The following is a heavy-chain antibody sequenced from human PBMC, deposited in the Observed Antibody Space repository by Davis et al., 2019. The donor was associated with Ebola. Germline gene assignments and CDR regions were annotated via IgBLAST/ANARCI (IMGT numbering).Heavy chain of an antibody. CDR3: ARDRGQPGYYYYYYGMDV. Sequence: PSETLSLTCTVSGGSISSYYWSWIRQPAGKGLEWIGRIYTSGSTNYNPSLKSRVTMSVDTSKNQFSLKLSSVTAADTAVYYCARDRGQPGYYYYYYGMDVWGQGTTVTVSS. CDR1: GGSISSYY. D-gene: IGHD1-1*01. J-gene: IGHJ6*02. CDR2: IYTSGST. V-gene: IGHV4-4*07.